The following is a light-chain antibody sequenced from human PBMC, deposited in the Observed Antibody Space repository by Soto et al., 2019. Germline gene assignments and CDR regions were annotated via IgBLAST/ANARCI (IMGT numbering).Light chain of an antibody. CDR1: SSDVGSYNL. V-gene: IGLV2-23*01. Sequence: QSVLTQPASVSGSPGQSITISCTGTSSDVGSYNLVSWYQQHPGKAPKLMTYEGSKRPSGVSNRFSGSKSGNTASLTISGLQAGDEADYSCCSYAGSSTFHVFGPGTKVTVL. J-gene: IGLJ1*01. CDR3: CSYAGSSTFHV. CDR2: EGS.